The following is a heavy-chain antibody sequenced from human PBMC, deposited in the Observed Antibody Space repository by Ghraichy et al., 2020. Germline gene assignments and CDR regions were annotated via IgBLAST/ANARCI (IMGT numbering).Heavy chain of an antibody. Sequence: LSLTCAASGFTFSSYAMHWVRQAPGKGLEWVAVISYDGSNKYYADSVKGRFTISRDNSKNTPYLQMNSLRAEDTAVYYCARGRLTMVRGVIKSWYFDLWGRGTLVTVSS. J-gene: IGHJ2*01. CDR1: GFTFSSYA. V-gene: IGHV3-30-3*01. CDR3: ARGRLTMVRGVIKSWYFDL. D-gene: IGHD3-10*01. CDR2: ISYDGSNK.